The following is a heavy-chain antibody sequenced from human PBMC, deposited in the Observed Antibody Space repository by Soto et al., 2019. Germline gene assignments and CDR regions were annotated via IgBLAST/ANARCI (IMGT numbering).Heavy chain of an antibody. D-gene: IGHD2-15*01. J-gene: IGHJ4*02. V-gene: IGHV3-74*03. CDR2: LNIDGSGI. Sequence: GGSLRLSCAASGFTFNRTWMHWVRQGPGTGPVWVSRLNIDGSGITYADSVKVRFTVSRDNAKNTLYLEMNSLRVDETAVYHCATYLSVRPGRVVRALHTGGQETLVTASS. CDR3: ATYLSVRPGRVVRALHT. CDR1: GFTFNRTW.